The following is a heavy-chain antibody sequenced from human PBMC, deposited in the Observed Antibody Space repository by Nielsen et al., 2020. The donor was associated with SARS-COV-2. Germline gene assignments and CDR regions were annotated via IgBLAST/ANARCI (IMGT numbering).Heavy chain of an antibody. CDR1: GYTLTELS. J-gene: IGHJ5*02. D-gene: IGHD6-13*01. CDR3: ATGPGQLVLGWFDP. V-gene: IGHV1-24*01. CDR2: FDPEDGET. Sequence: ASVKVSCKVSGYTLTELSIHWVRQAPGKGLEWMGTFDPEDGETIYAQKFQGRVTMTEDTSTDTAYMELSSLRSEDTAVYYCATGPGQLVLGWFDPWGQGTLVTVSS.